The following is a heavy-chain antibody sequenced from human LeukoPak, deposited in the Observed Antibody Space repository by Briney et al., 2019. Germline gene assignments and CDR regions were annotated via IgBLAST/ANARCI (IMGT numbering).Heavy chain of an antibody. CDR2: ISSSSSTI. J-gene: IGHJ4*02. D-gene: IGHD6-19*01. Sequence: GGSLRLSCAASGFTFSSYSMNWVRQAPGKGLEWVSYISSSSSTIYYADSVKGRFTISRDNSKNTVYLQMNSLRVEDTAMYYCASYPLAVAGLDYWGQGTLVTVSS. CDR3: ASYPLAVAGLDY. V-gene: IGHV3-48*01. CDR1: GFTFSSYS.